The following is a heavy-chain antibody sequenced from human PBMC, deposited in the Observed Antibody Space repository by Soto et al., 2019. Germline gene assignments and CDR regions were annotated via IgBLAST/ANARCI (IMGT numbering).Heavy chain of an antibody. J-gene: IGHJ3*02. CDR1: GFTFSSYA. CDR2: ISGSGGST. V-gene: IGHV3-23*01. Sequence: GGSLRLSCAASGFTFSSYAMSWVRQAPGKGLEWVSAISGSGGSTYYADSVKGRFTISRDNSKKTLYLQMNSLRAEDTAVYYWASLSVWLRFSSGGAAFDIWGQGTMVTVSS. CDR3: ASLSVWLRFSSGGAAFDI. D-gene: IGHD5-12*01.